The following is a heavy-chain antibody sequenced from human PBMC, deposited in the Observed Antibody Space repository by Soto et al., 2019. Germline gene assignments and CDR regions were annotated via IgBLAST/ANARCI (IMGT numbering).Heavy chain of an antibody. CDR3: ARVQAAGGEDDITVDY. CDR2: IDPSDSYT. Sequence: EVQLVQSGAEVKKPGESLRISCKGSGYSFTSYWISWVRQMPGKGLEWMGRIDPSDSYTNYSPSFQGHVTISADKSISNAYLQGTRLKASETAMYYCARVQAAGGEDDITVDYWGQGALVTVSS. J-gene: IGHJ4*02. CDR1: GYSFTSYW. D-gene: IGHD6-13*01. V-gene: IGHV5-10-1*01.